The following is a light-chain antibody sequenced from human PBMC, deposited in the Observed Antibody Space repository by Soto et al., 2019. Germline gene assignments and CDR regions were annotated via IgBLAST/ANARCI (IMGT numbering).Light chain of an antibody. CDR3: QQYDNLPYI. V-gene: IGKV1-33*01. CDR1: QDIKKF. Sequence: DIPMTQSPSSLSASVGDRVTITCQASQDIKKFLSWFQQKPGKAPKLLIYDASNLQTGVPPRFGGSGSGTDFTFTITSLQPEDIGTYFCQQYDNLPYIFGQGTNLDIK. CDR2: DAS. J-gene: IGKJ2*01.